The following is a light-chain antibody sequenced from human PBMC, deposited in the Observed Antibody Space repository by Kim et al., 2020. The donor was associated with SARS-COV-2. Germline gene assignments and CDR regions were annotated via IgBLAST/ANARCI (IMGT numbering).Light chain of an antibody. V-gene: IGLV1-47*01. Sequence: ELTQPPSASGTPGQRVTISCSGSSSNIGSNYVFWYQHLPGTAPKLLIYNNNQRPSGVPDRFFGSKSGTSASLAISGLRSKDEADYYCATWDGSLSVRVFGGGTQLTV. CDR2: NNN. CDR1: SSNIGSNY. CDR3: ATWDGSLSVRV. J-gene: IGLJ3*02.